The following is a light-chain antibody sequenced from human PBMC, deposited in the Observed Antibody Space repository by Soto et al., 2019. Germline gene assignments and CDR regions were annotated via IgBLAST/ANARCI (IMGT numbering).Light chain of an antibody. CDR3: SSYTSSGTLV. V-gene: IGLV2-8*01. CDR1: RSDVGRYNY. J-gene: IGLJ3*02. Sequence: QSALTQPPSASGSPGQSVTISCTGTRSDVGRYNYVSWYQLHPGKVPKLLIYEVTKRPSGIPDRFSGSKSGNTASLTVSGLQAEDEADYYCSSYTSSGTLVFGGGTKVTVL. CDR2: EVT.